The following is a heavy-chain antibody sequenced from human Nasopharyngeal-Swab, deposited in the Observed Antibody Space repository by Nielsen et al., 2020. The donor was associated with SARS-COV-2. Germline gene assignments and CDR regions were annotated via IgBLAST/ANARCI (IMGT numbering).Heavy chain of an antibody. CDR2: IRSKAYGGTT. CDR3: SSQTYHFDTSGTLFYHYMDV. CDR1: GFTFGDYA. D-gene: IGHD3-22*01. J-gene: IGHJ6*03. Sequence: GESLKISCTASGFTFGDYAMSWFRQAPGKGLEWVGFIRSKAYGGTTEYAASVKGRFTISRDDSKSIAYLQMNSLKTEDTAVYYCSSQTYHFDTSGTLFYHYMDVWGKGTTVTVSS. V-gene: IGHV3-49*03.